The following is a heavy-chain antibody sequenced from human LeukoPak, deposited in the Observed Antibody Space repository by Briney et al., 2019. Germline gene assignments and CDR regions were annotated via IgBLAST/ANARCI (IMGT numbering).Heavy chain of an antibody. CDR1: GYSINNYW. CDR3: ARLGNCSGGGWLPCPLTSGMDV. CDR2: IYPGDSDT. V-gene: IGHV5-51*01. Sequence: KDGESLKISCKGSGYSINNYWIGWVRQMPGKGLEWMGIIYPGDSDTRYSPSFQGQVTISADKSISTAYLQWSSLKASDTAMYYCARLGNCSGGGWLPCPLTSGMDVWGQGTTVTVSS. J-gene: IGHJ6*02. D-gene: IGHD2-15*01.